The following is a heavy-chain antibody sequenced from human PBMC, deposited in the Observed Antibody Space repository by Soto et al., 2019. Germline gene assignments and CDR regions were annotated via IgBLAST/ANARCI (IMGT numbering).Heavy chain of an antibody. CDR3: ARYCSGGSCYSGGDYYYGMDV. Sequence: SGAEVKKPGASVKVSCKASGYTFTGYYMHWVRQAPGQGLEWMGWINPNSGGTNYAQKFQGWVTMTRDTSISTAYMELSRLRSDDTAVYYCARYCSGGSCYSGGDYYYGMDVWGQGTTVTVSS. V-gene: IGHV1-2*04. D-gene: IGHD2-15*01. CDR2: INPNSGGT. CDR1: GYTFTGYY. J-gene: IGHJ6*02.